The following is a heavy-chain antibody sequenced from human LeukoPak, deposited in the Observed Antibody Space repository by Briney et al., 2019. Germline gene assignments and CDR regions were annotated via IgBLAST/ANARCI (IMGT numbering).Heavy chain of an antibody. J-gene: IGHJ4*02. V-gene: IGHV3-15*01. D-gene: IGHD6-19*01. CDR3: TTGTSGWSS. CDR1: GFTFNNAW. CDR2: TKSKTDGGTT. Sequence: GGSLRLSCAASGFTFNNAWMSWVRQAPGRGLEWIGHTKSKTDGGTTDYAAPVKGRFTISRDDSKNTLYLHMNSLTTEDTAVYSCTTGTSGWSSWGQGTLVTVSS.